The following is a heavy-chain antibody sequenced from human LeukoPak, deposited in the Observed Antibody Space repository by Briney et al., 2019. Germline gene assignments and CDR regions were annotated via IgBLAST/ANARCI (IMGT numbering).Heavy chain of an antibody. Sequence: SETLSLTCSVSGGSISHYYWNWIRQTPGKGLEWIGYMEYSGSTNYNPSLKSRVTISVDTSKNQFSLKLSSVTAADTAVYYCARVQGKYYYDSSGYPSDAFDIWGQXTMVXVSS. V-gene: IGHV4-59*01. D-gene: IGHD3-22*01. J-gene: IGHJ3*02. CDR1: GGSISHYY. CDR3: ARVQGKYYYDSSGYPSDAFDI. CDR2: MEYSGST.